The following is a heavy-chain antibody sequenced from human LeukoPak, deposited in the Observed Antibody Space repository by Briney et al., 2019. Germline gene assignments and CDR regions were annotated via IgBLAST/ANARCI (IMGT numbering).Heavy chain of an antibody. CDR2: FYTSGSA. J-gene: IGHJ4*02. CDR1: GDSIGTFY. Sequence: SETLSLTCTVFGDSIGTFYWSWIRQSAGKGLEWIGRFYTSGSANYNASLKSRATMSVDTSKNQFFLKLISVTAADTAIYYCTRGYRGLPDFEYWGQGILVTVSP. CDR3: TRGYRGLPDFEY. D-gene: IGHD1-26*01. V-gene: IGHV4-4*07.